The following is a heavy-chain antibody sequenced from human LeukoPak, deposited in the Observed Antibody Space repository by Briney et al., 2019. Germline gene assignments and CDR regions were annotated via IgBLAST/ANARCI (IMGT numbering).Heavy chain of an antibody. CDR3: TRGNYGMDV. V-gene: IGHV3-74*01. CDR1: GFTFSTYW. Sequence: GGSLRLSCAASGFTFSTYWMHWVRQAPGKGLVWVSHINSDGSSTNYEDSVKGRFTISRDNAESTLYLQMNSLRDEDTAVYYCTRGNYGMDVWGQGTTVTVSS. J-gene: IGHJ6*02. CDR2: INSDGSST.